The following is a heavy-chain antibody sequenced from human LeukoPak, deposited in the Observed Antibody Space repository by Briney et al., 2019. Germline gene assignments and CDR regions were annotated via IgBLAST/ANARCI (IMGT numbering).Heavy chain of an antibody. CDR1: GFTFSSYG. J-gene: IGHJ4*02. Sequence: GGSLRLSCAASGFTFSSYGMHWVRQAPGKGLEWVAVIWYDGSNKYYADSVKGRFTISRDNSKNTLYLQMNSLRAEDTAVYYCARDNTYGSGSYYPGYWGQGTLVTVSS. V-gene: IGHV3-33*01. CDR3: ARDNTYGSGSYYPGY. D-gene: IGHD3-10*01. CDR2: IWYDGSNK.